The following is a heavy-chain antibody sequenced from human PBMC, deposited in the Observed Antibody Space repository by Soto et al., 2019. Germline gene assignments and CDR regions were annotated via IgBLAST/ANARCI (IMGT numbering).Heavy chain of an antibody. CDR1: GYTFTRYY. J-gene: IGHJ4*02. CDR2: IDPSAGST. Sequence: EASVKVSCKASGYTFTRYYMHWVRQAPGQGLEWMGVIDPSAGSTTWAQRFQGRVTITRDTSTSTVYMELSNLSSEDTAVYYCARSPVPTGTTLYYFDYWGQGTLVTVSS. CDR3: ARSPVPTGTTLYYFDY. V-gene: IGHV1-46*01. D-gene: IGHD1-1*01.